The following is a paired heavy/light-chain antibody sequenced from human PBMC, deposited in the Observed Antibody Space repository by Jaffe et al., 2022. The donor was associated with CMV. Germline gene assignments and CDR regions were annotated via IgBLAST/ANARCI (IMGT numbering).Light chain of an antibody. Sequence: QSVLTQPPSASGAPGQRVTISCSGSSSNIGIKFVYWYRQLPGAAPEVLIYRDDQRPSGVPDRVSGSKSGASASLAISGVRPEDEATYYCAAWDDTLSGPVFGGGTKLTV. CDR1: SSNIGIKF. CDR3: AAWDDTLSGPV. J-gene: IGLJ2*01. CDR2: RDD. V-gene: IGLV1-47*01.
Heavy chain of an antibody. Sequence: QIQLMQSGPEMRKPGASVKVSCQASGYTITTDGISWLRQAPGQGLEWMGWISTFNGGTNYALKFRDRLTVTTDTSTNTAYMELRGLTSDDTAVYYCARIYGSELPWFDHWGQGTLVTVSS. D-gene: IGHD3-10*01. CDR1: GYTITTDG. J-gene: IGHJ5*02. V-gene: IGHV1-18*01. CDR2: ISTFNGGT. CDR3: ARIYGSELPWFDH.